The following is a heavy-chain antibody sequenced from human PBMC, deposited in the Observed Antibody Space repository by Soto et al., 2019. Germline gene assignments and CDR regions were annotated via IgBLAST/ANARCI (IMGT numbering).Heavy chain of an antibody. D-gene: IGHD3-22*01. Sequence: SVKVSCKTSGGTFSRNTISWVRQAPGQGLEWMGGIIPMFGTPNYAQKFQGRVTITADESTSTAYMELNRLKSEDTAVYYCARQFDYDVSGYYYAYWGQGTLVTVSS. V-gene: IGHV1-69*13. J-gene: IGHJ4*02. CDR3: ARQFDYDVSGYYYAY. CDR1: GGTFSRNT. CDR2: IIPMFGTP.